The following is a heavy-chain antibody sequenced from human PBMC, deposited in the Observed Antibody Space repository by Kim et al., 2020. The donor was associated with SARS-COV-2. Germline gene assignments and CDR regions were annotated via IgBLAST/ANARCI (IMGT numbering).Heavy chain of an antibody. CDR2: IYYSGST. Sequence: SETLSLTCTVSGGSISSYYWSWIRQPPGKGLEWIGYIYYSGSTNYNPSLKSRVTISVDTSKNQFSLKLSSVTAADTAVYYCARAPAGIAAAGPGYYYYGMDVWGQGTTVTVSS. D-gene: IGHD6-13*01. J-gene: IGHJ6*02. CDR1: GGSISSYY. V-gene: IGHV4-59*13. CDR3: ARAPAGIAAAGPGYYYYGMDV.